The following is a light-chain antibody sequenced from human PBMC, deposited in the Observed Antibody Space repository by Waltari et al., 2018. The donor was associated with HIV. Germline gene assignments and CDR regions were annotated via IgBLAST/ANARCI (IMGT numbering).Light chain of an antibody. CDR1: ALSMQY. V-gene: IGLV3-25*03. CDR3: QSTDRSGSYII. J-gene: IGLJ2*01. CDR2: KDS. Sequence: SYELTQPPSLSVSPGQTARITCSGDALSMQYGYWYQQKPGQAPVLVIYKDSERSSGIPERVSCSSSGTTVTLTISGAQAEDEAAYFCQSTDRSGSYIIFGGGTKLTVL.